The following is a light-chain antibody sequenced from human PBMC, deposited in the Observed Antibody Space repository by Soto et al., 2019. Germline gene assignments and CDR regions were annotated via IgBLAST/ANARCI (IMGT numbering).Light chain of an antibody. CDR3: QQAGGAPYT. CDR2: GAF. CDR1: QSVASNY. J-gene: IGKJ2*01. V-gene: IGKV3-20*01. Sequence: EIVLTQSPGTLSLSPGETATLSCRASQSVASNYLAWFQQKPGRAPRLLIYGAFNRATGIAGRFSGSGSGTDFTLTISRLEPEDFAVYYCQQAGGAPYTFGQGTRLETK.